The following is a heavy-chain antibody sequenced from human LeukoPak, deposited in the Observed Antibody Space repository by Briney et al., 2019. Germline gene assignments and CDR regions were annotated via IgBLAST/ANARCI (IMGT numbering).Heavy chain of an antibody. V-gene: IGHV1-18*01. CDR1: GYTITNYG. Sequence: ASVKVSCKTSGYTITNYGISWVRQAPGQGLEWMGWISAYNGNTNYAQKLQGRVTMTTDTSTSTAYMELRSLRSDDTAVYYCARVAWYDSSGGDYWGQGTLVTVSS. CDR2: ISAYNGNT. J-gene: IGHJ4*02. D-gene: IGHD3-22*01. CDR3: ARVAWYDSSGGDY.